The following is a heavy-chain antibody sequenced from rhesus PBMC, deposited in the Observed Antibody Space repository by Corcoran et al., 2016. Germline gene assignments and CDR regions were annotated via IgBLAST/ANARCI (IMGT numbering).Heavy chain of an antibody. CDR1: GLTFNRYG. J-gene: IGHJ4*01. Sequence: EVQLVESGRGLVQPGGSLRLSCEGSGLTFNRYGLHWVRQAPGKGLEWVAVISSDGSTKYHADSVKDRFTISRDNSNNMVYLQMNNLKLEDTAVYYCTRFDYWGQGVVVTVSS. V-gene: IGHV3-54*02. CDR2: ISSDGSTK. CDR3: TRFDY.